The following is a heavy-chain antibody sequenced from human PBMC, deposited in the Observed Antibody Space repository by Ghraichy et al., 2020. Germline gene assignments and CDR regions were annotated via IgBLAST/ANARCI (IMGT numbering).Heavy chain of an antibody. CDR3: ARGSSVVPENYFDY. V-gene: IGHV4-39*07. J-gene: IGHJ4*02. CDR1: GGSISSSSYY. CDR2: IYYSGST. Sequence: SETLSLTCTVSGGSISSSSYYWGWIRQPPGKGLEWIGSIYYSGSTYYNPSLKSRVTISVDTSKNQFSLKLSSVTAADTAVYYCARGSSVVPENYFDYWGQGTLVTVSS. D-gene: IGHD6-6*01.